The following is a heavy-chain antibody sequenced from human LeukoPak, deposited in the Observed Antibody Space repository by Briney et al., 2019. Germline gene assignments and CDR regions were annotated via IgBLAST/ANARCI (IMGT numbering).Heavy chain of an antibody. CDR2: IYHSGST. CDR3: ARAYSSSSYGNWFDP. D-gene: IGHD6-6*01. CDR1: GGSISSINYY. J-gene: IGHJ5*02. V-gene: IGHV4-39*07. Sequence: PSETLSLTCTVSGGSISSINYYWDWIRQPPGKGLEWIGSIYHSGSTYYNPSLKSRVTISVDTSKNQFSLKLSSVTAADTAVYYCARAYSSSSYGNWFDPWGQGTLVTVSS.